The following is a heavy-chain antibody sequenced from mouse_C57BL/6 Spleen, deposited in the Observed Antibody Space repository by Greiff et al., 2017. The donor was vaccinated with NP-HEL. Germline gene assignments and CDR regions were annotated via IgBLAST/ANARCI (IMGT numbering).Heavy chain of an antibody. CDR2: IYPSDSET. J-gene: IGHJ4*01. CDR3: ARLYYGSSLYAMDY. D-gene: IGHD1-1*01. Sequence: QVQLQQPGAELVRPGSSVKLSCKASGYTFTSYWMDWVKQRPGQGLEWIGNIYPSDSETHYNQKFKDKATLTVDKSSSTAYMQLSSLTSADSAVYYCARLYYGSSLYAMDYWGQGTSVTVSS. CDR1: GYTFTSYW. V-gene: IGHV1-61*01.